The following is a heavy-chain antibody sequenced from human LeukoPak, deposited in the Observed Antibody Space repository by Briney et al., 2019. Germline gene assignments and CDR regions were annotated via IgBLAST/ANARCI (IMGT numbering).Heavy chain of an antibody. CDR2: INHSGST. CDR3: ARGSFSGIHLFPFDY. D-gene: IGHD5-18*01. Sequence: SETLSLTCAVYGGSFSGYYWSRIRQTPGKGLEWIGEINHSGSTNYNPSLKSRVTISVDTSKNQFSVKLSSVTAADTAVYYCARGSFSGIHLFPFDYWGQGTLVTVSS. CDR1: GGSFSGYY. J-gene: IGHJ4*02. V-gene: IGHV4-34*01.